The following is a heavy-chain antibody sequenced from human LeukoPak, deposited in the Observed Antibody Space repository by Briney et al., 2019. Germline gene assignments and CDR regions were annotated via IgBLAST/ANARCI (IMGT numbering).Heavy chain of an antibody. J-gene: IGHJ6*03. Sequence: PGGSLRLSRAASGFTFSSYGIHWVRQAPGKGLEWVAVIWYDGSNKYYADSVKGRFTISRDNSKNTLYLQMNSLRAEDTAVYYCAKARRNYYYYMDVWGKGTTVTVSS. CDR3: AKARRNYYYYMDV. CDR1: GFTFSSYG. V-gene: IGHV3-33*06. CDR2: IWYDGSNK.